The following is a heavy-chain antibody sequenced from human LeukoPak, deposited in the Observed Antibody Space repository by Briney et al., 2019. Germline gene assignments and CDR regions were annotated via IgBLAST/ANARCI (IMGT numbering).Heavy chain of an antibody. Sequence: PGGSLRLSCAASGFTFSSYSMTWVRQAPGKGLEWVSYISLSSTTIYYADSVKGRFTISRDDAKNSLYLQMNSLRDEDTAVYYCARDSVYGPDAFDIWGQGTMVTVSS. CDR1: GFTFSSYS. CDR2: ISLSSTTI. CDR3: ARDSVYGPDAFDI. J-gene: IGHJ3*02. D-gene: IGHD3-16*02. V-gene: IGHV3-48*02.